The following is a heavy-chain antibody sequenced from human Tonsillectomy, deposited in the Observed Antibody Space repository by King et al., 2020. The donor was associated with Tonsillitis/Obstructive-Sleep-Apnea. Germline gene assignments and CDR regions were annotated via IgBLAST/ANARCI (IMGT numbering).Heavy chain of an antibody. Sequence: VQLQQWGAGLVKPSETLSLTCAVYGGSFRGFYWSWIRQPPGKGLEWIGDINHSGSTNYNPSLKTRLTISVDTSKNQFSLRLTSVTAADTAVYYCASIHNYGSGRYFDHWGQGTQVTVSS. J-gene: IGHJ4*02. V-gene: IGHV4-34*01. CDR1: GGSFRGFY. CDR3: ASIHNYGSGRYFDH. D-gene: IGHD3-10*01. CDR2: INHSGST.